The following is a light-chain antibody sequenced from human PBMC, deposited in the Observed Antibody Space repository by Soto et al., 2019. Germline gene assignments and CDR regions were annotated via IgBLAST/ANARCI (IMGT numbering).Light chain of an antibody. J-gene: IGLJ1*01. CDR2: GNN. V-gene: IGLV1-40*01. CDR3: QSYDSSLSAYV. Sequence: QSVLTQPPSVSGAPGQGVTISCTGSSSNIGAGYDVHWYQQLPGTAPKLLISGNNNRPSGVPDRFSGSKSGTSASLAITGLQAEDEADYYCQSYDSSLSAYVFGTGTKLTVL. CDR1: SSNIGAGYD.